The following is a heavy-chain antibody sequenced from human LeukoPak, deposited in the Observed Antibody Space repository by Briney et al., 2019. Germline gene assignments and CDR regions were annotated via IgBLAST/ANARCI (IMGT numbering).Heavy chain of an antibody. CDR1: GFSFSDYE. CDR3: ARDFRGYDSRLHDY. V-gene: IGHV3-48*03. CDR2: ISSGGSSI. Sequence: PGGSLRLSCAASGFSFSDYEMNWVRQAPGKALEWISYISSGGSSIYYADPVKGRFTISRDNAKNSLYLRMYSLRAEDTAVYYCARDFRGYDSRLHDYWGQGTLVTVSS. D-gene: IGHD3-22*01. J-gene: IGHJ4*02.